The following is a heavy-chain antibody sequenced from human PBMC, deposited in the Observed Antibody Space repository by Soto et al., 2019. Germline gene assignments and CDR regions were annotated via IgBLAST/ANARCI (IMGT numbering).Heavy chain of an antibody. D-gene: IGHD3-22*01. J-gene: IGHJ3*02. Sequence: EVQLVESGGSLVTPGGSLRLSCAASGFPFTKAWMTWVRQAPGKGLEWVGRIRSKTSSETREYAAPVKGRFTISRDYSQNMLYLEMNSLKIEDTGVYYCTTDGFTGIVGIWGQGTMVTVSS. CDR1: GFPFTKAW. V-gene: IGHV3-15*01. CDR2: IRSKTSSETR. CDR3: TTDGFTGIVGI.